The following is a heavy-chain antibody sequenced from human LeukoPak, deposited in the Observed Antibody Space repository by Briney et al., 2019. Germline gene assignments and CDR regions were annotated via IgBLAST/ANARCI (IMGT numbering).Heavy chain of an antibody. CDR2: ISGSSSTI. Sequence: GGSLRLSCAASGFAFSSYSMNWVRQAPGKGLEWGSYISGSSSTIYYADSVKGRFTISRDNGKNTLYLQMNSLRAEDTAVYYCARGSTYYDSSGQVPFDYWGQGTLVTVSS. CDR1: GFAFSSYS. D-gene: IGHD3-22*01. CDR3: ARGSTYYDSSGQVPFDY. V-gene: IGHV3-48*01. J-gene: IGHJ4*02.